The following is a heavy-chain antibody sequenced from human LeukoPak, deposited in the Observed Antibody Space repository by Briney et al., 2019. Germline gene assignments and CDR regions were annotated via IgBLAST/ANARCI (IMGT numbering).Heavy chain of an antibody. Sequence: GGSPRLSCAASGFTVNSNYMSWVREAPGRGLVWCSAIYTGGTTYYADSVKGRFTISRDNSKNTLFLQMNSLRAEDTALYYCARTPYYDSTYFDYWGQGTLVTVSS. D-gene: IGHD3-22*01. J-gene: IGHJ4*02. CDR3: ARTPYYDSTYFDY. CDR2: IYTGGTT. CDR1: GFTVNSNY. V-gene: IGHV3-66*01.